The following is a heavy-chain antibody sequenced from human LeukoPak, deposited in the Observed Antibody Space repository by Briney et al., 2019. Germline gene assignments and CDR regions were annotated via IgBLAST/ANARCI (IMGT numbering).Heavy chain of an antibody. D-gene: IGHD3-22*01. CDR1: GFTFSSYN. Sequence: VKPGGSLRLSCAASGFTFSSYNMNWIRQAPGKGLEWVSSIGSSSSYIYYADSVKGRFTISRDNAKNSLYLQMSSLRAEDTAVYYCARPYYYDSSGYYYWGQGTLVSVSS. CDR2: IGSSSSYI. CDR3: ARPYYYDSSGYYY. V-gene: IGHV3-21*01. J-gene: IGHJ4*02.